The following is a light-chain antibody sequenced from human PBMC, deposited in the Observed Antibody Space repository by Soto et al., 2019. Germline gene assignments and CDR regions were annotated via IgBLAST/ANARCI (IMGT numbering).Light chain of an antibody. CDR2: WAS. Sequence: EIVMTQSPDSLAVSLGERATINCKSSQSVLYSPNNKNYLAWYQHKPGQPPKVLIYWASTRESGVPDRFSGSGSGTDFTLTISSLLAEDVAVYYCQQYYSAPRTFGQGTKVEIK. V-gene: IGKV4-1*01. CDR1: QSVLYSPNNKNY. J-gene: IGKJ1*01. CDR3: QQYYSAPRT.